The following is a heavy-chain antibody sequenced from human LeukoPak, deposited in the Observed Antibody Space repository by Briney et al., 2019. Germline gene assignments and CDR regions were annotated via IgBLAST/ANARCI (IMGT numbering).Heavy chain of an antibody. CDR2: ISDDGRRK. CDR3: AKRPSDYGDYVGYFDY. V-gene: IGHV3-30*18. CDR1: GFSFISYG. Sequence: GGSLRLSCAAFGFSFISYGMHWVRQAPGKGLEWVGVISDDGRRKDYADSVKGRFTISRDNSKDTLYLQMNSLRAEDTAVYYCAKRPSDYGDYVGYFDYWGQGTLVTVSS. J-gene: IGHJ4*02. D-gene: IGHD4-17*01.